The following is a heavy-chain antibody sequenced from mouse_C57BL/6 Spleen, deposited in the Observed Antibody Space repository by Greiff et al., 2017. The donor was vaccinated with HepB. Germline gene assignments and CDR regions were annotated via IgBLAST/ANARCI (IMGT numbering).Heavy chain of an antibody. J-gene: IGHJ4*01. CDR2: IWRGGST. Sequence: QVQLQQSGPGLVQPSQSLSITCTVSGFSLTSYGVHWVRQSPGKGLEWLGVIWRGGSTDYNAAFMSRLSITKDNSKIQVFFKMNSLQSDDTAIYYCAKPHYYGSSYNYAMDYWGQGTSVTVSS. CDR3: AKPHYYGSSYNYAMDY. D-gene: IGHD1-1*01. V-gene: IGHV2-5*01. CDR1: GFSLTSYG.